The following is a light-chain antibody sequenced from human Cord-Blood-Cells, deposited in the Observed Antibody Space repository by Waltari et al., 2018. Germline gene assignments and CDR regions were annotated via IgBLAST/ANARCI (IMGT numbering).Light chain of an antibody. CDR3: QQSYSTPIT. J-gene: IGKJ5*01. Sequence: DIQMTQSPSSLSASVGDRVTITCRASQSISSYVNWYQQKPGKAPKLLIYAASSWQSGVPSRFSGSGSGTDFTLTISRLQPEDFATYYCQQSYSTPITFGQGTRLEIK. CDR2: AAS. CDR1: QSISSY. V-gene: IGKV1-39*01.